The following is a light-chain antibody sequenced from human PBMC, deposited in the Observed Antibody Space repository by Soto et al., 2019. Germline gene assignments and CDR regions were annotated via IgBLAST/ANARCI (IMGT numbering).Light chain of an antibody. CDR2: EVN. CDR3: CSYTVSGTYV. J-gene: IGLJ1*01. Sequence: QSVLTQPPSASGSPGQSVAISCTGTSSDVGGYNYVSWYQQHPGKAPKLMIYEVNKRPSGISNRFSGSKSGNTATLTISGLQAEDEADYYCCSYTVSGTYVFGTGTKVTVL. V-gene: IGLV2-14*01. CDR1: SSDVGGYNY.